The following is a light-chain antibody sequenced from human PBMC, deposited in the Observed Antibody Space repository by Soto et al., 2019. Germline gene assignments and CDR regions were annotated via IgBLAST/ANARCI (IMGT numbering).Light chain of an antibody. CDR1: SSNIGGNS. CDR3: TAWDDSLNGVL. CDR2: SSI. V-gene: IGLV1-44*01. Sequence: QSVMTQPPSVSAAPGQKVTISCSGSSSNIGGNSVSWYQQLPGTAPKLLIYSSILRPSGVPDRFSGSKSGTSASLAISGLQSEDEADYYCTAWDDSLNGVLFGGGTKLTVL. J-gene: IGLJ2*01.